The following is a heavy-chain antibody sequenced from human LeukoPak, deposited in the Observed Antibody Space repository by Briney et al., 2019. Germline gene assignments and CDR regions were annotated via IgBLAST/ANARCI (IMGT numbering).Heavy chain of an antibody. CDR2: INVGGNYI. CDR1: GFTVSTYW. J-gene: IGHJ4*02. D-gene: IGHD3-22*01. CDR3: ARDLTGPYDH. Sequence: GGSLRLSCAASGFTVSTYWMHWVRQAPGKGLVWVARINVGGNYIDYAESVKGRFTISRDSAKNTLYLQMNSLRAEDTAVYSCARDLTGPYDHWGQGTLVTVS. V-gene: IGHV3-74*01.